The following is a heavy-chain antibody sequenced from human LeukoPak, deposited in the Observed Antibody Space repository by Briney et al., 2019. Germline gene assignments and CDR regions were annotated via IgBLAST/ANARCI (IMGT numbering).Heavy chain of an antibody. CDR3: TRDMGAAAGIFDY. D-gene: IGHD6-13*01. V-gene: IGHV3-23*01. Sequence: GGSLRLSCAASGFTFSSYAMSRVRQAPGKGLEWVSAISGSGGSTYYADSVKGRFTISRDNSKNTPYLQMNSLRAEDTAVYYCTRDMGAAAGIFDYWGQGTLVTVSS. CDR2: ISGSGGST. CDR1: GFTFSSYA. J-gene: IGHJ4*02.